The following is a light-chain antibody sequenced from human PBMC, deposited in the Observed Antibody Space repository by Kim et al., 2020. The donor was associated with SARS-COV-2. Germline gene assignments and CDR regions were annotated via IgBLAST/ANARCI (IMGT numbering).Light chain of an antibody. CDR3: QQFSTSPPAYT. V-gene: IGKV3-20*01. CDR1: QSISSTF. J-gene: IGKJ2*01. Sequence: PCERATRSCRASQSISSTFVACYQQTLGQAPRLLIFAASSRAAGTPDRFSGSGSGTDFTLTISRVEPDDFAVYYCQQFSTSPPAYTFGQGTKLEI. CDR2: AAS.